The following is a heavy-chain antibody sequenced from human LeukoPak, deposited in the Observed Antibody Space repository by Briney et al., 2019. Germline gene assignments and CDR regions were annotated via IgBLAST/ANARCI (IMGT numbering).Heavy chain of an antibody. J-gene: IGHJ5*02. CDR1: GYTFTSYG. D-gene: IGHD6-13*01. V-gene: IGHV1-18*01. Sequence: GASVKVSCTASGYTFTSYGISWVRQAPGQGLEWMGWISAYNGNTNYAQKLQGRVTMTTDTSTSTAYMELRSLRSDDTAVYYCARDRPYSSSWNWFDPWGQGTLVTVSS. CDR2: ISAYNGNT. CDR3: ARDRPYSSSWNWFDP.